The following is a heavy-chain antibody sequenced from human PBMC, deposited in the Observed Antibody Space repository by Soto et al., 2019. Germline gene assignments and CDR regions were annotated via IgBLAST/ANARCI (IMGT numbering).Heavy chain of an antibody. Sequence: PSETLSLTXAVYGGSFSGYYWSWIRQPPGKGLEWIGEINHSGSTNYNPSLKSRVTISVDTSKNQFSLKLSSVTAADTAVYYCARGPGYCSSTSCYTGTWFDPWGQGTLVTVSS. J-gene: IGHJ5*02. CDR3: ARGPGYCSSTSCYTGTWFDP. CDR1: GGSFSGYY. D-gene: IGHD2-2*02. CDR2: INHSGST. V-gene: IGHV4-34*01.